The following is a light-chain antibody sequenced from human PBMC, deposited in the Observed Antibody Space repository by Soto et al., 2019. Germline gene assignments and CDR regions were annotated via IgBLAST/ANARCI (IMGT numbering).Light chain of an antibody. Sequence: QSALTQPRSVSGSPGQSVTISCTGTSSDVGGYHYVSWYQQHPGKAPKLMIYDVSKRPSGVPDRFSGSKSGNTASLTISGLQAEDEADYYCCSYAGSYTSDVFGTGTKVTVL. J-gene: IGLJ1*01. CDR1: SSDVGGYHY. CDR2: DVS. CDR3: CSYAGSYTSDV. V-gene: IGLV2-11*01.